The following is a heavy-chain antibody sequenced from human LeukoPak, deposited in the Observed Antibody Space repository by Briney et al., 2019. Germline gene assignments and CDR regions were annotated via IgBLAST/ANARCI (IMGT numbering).Heavy chain of an antibody. D-gene: IGHD1-26*01. CDR2: ISYDGSNK. CDR3: AKDKYVGATYFDY. CDR1: GFTFSSYA. V-gene: IGHV3-30-3*01. Sequence: PGGSLRLSCAASGFTFSSYAMHWVRQAPGKGLEWVAVISYDGSNKYYADSVKGRFTISRDNSKNTLYLQMNSLRAEDTAVYYCAKDKYVGATYFDYWGQGTLVTVSS. J-gene: IGHJ4*02.